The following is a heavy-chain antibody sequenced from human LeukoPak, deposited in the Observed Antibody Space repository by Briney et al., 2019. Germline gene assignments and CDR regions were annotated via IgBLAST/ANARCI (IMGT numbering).Heavy chain of an antibody. CDR1: GFTFSSYL. CDR3: GRGGDGINV. J-gene: IGHJ3*01. Sequence: QAGGSQRLSCAASGFTFSSYLMHWVRQAPGKGLVWVSRINTDKSNAYADSVKGRFTISRDNAKNTLYLQMNSLRAEDTAVYFCGRGGDGINVWGQGTTVIVSS. CDR2: INTDKSNA. V-gene: IGHV3-74*01.